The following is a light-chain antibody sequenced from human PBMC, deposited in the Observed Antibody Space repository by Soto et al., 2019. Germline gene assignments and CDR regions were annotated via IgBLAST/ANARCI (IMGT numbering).Light chain of an antibody. CDR1: SSDVGSYNL. CDR2: EGS. Sequence: QSVLTQPASVSGSPGQSITISCTGTSSDVGSYNLVSWYQQHPGKAPKLMIYEGSKRPSGISNRFSASKSGNTASLTISGLQAEDEGDYYCCSYAGSSTYYVFGTGTKVTVL. V-gene: IGLV2-23*01. J-gene: IGLJ1*01. CDR3: CSYAGSSTYYV.